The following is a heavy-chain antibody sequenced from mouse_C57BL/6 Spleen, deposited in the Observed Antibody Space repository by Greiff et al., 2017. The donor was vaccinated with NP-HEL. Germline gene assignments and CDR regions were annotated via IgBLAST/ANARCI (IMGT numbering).Heavy chain of an antibody. CDR3: TGKDYYGEYYFDD. D-gene: IGHD1-1*01. J-gene: IGHJ2*01. CDR1: GFTFSSYA. CDR2: ISSGGDYI. Sequence: EVKVEESGEGLVKPGGSLKLSCAASGFTFSSYAMSWVRQTPEKRLEWVAYISSGGDYIYYADTVKGRFIISRDNARNTLYLQMSSLKSEDTAMYHGTGKDYYGEYYFDDGGKGTTLTVSS. V-gene: IGHV5-9-1*02.